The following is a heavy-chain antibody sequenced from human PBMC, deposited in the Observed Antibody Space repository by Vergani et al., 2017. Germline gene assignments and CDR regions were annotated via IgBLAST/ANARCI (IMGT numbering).Heavy chain of an antibody. D-gene: IGHD3-9*01. J-gene: IGHJ4*02. V-gene: IGHV3-21*01. Sequence: EVQLVESGGGLVKPGGSLRLSCAASGFTFSSYSMNWVRQAPGKGLEWVSSISSSSSYIYYADSVKGRFTISRDNAKNSLYLQMHSLRAEDTAVYYCARDPQQFDTTHYFDYWGQGTLVTVSS. CDR1: GFTFSSYS. CDR3: ARDPQQFDTTHYFDY. CDR2: ISSSSSYI.